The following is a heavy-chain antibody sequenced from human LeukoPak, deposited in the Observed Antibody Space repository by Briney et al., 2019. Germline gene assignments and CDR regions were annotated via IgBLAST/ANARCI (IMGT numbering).Heavy chain of an antibody. CDR1: GFTFDDYG. Sequence: GGSLRLSCAASGFTFDDYGMGWARQAPGKGLEWVSVIYSGGSTYYADSVEGRFTISRDNSKNTLYLQMNSLRAEDTAVYYCARDRSGSSDYWGQGTLVTVSS. CDR2: IYSGGST. V-gene: IGHV3-53*01. CDR3: ARDRSGSSDY. J-gene: IGHJ4*02. D-gene: IGHD1-26*01.